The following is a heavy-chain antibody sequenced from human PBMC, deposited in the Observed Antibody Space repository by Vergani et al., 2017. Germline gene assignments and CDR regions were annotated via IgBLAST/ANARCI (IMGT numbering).Heavy chain of an antibody. V-gene: IGHV3-33*06. CDR2: IWYDGSNK. Sequence: QVQLVESGGGVVQPGRSLRLSCAASGFTFSSYGMHWVRQAPGKGLEWVAVIWYDGSNKYYADSVKGRFTISRDNSKNKLYLQMNSLRAEDTAVYYCAKAKRVVAATLDAFDIWGQGTMVTVSS. J-gene: IGHJ3*02. D-gene: IGHD2-15*01. CDR1: GFTFSSYG. CDR3: AKAKRVVAATLDAFDI.